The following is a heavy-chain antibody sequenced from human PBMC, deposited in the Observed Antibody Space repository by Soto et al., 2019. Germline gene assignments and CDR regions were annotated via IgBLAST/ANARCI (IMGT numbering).Heavy chain of an antibody. Sequence: PSETLSLTCAVSSGSISSSNWWSWVRQPPGKGLEWIGEIYHSGSTNYNPSLKSRVTISVDKSKNQFSLKLSSVTAADTAVYYCARGLGGYEGRFDYWGQGTLVTVSS. CDR1: SGSISSSNW. CDR2: IYHSGST. CDR3: ARGLGGYEGRFDY. V-gene: IGHV4-4*02. J-gene: IGHJ4*02. D-gene: IGHD5-12*01.